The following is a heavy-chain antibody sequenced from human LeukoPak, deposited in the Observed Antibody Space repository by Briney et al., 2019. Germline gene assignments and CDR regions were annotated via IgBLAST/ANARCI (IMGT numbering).Heavy chain of an antibody. J-gene: IGHJ6*03. CDR3: ARGLYSSSSNYYYYHYMDV. D-gene: IGHD6-6*01. Sequence: PGGSLRLSCAASGFTFSSHSMNWVRQAPGKGLEWVSAISTSRTYIFYADSVKGRFTISRDNAKNSLYLQMDSLRAEDTAVYYCARGLYSSSSNYYYYHYMDVWGKGTTVSVSS. V-gene: IGHV3-21*01. CDR1: GFTFSSHS. CDR2: ISTSRTYI.